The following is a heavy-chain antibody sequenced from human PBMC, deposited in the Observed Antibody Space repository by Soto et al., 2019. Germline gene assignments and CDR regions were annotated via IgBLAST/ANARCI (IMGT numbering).Heavy chain of an antibody. CDR1: GYTFIRYG. CDR2: LNPSNGKA. V-gene: IGHV1-18*01. CDR3: SRHLRGTFDL. Sequence: EASVKVSCNASGYTFIRYGISWVRQAPGQGLEWMGWLNPSNGKANYAQNLQDRVTMTTDTSATTAYMELRSLTPDDTAMYYCSRHLRGTFDLWGQGTVVTVSS. J-gene: IGHJ3*01.